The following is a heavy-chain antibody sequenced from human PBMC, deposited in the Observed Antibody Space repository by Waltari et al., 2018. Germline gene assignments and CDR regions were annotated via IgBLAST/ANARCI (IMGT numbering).Heavy chain of an antibody. Sequence: QVQLQESGPGLVKPSETLSLACAVSGYSISSDYYWGWIRQPPGKGLEWIGDIYHSGSTYYPPSLKSRVTISLDTSNNQFSLKLTSVTAADSAVYYCAKVLTAAAFDYWGQGTLVTVSS. CDR3: AKVLTAAAFDY. CDR2: IYHSGST. CDR1: GYSISSDYY. J-gene: IGHJ4*02. V-gene: IGHV4-38-2*01. D-gene: IGHD6-13*01.